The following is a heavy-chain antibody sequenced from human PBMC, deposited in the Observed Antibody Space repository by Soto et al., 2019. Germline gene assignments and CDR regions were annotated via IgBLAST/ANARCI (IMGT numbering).Heavy chain of an antibody. CDR1: GGSIGSSSYY. CDR2: IYYRGTT. J-gene: IGHJ4*02. D-gene: IGHD4-17*01. CDR3: ARDYGDYQFDY. V-gene: IGHV4-39*02. Sequence: SETLSLTCTVSGGSIGSSSYYWGWIRQPPGKGLEWIGNIYYRGTTHYNPSLKSRVTISVDTSKNQFSLKLASVTAADTAVYYCARDYGDYQFDYWGQGTLVTVSS.